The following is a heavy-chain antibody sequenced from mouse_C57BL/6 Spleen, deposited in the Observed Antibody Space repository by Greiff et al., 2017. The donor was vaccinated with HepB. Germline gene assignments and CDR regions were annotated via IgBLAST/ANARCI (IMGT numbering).Heavy chain of an antibody. CDR2: IDPEDGET. Sequence: VQLQQSGAELVKPGASVKLSCTASGFNIKDYYMHWVKQRTEQGLEWIGRIDPEDGETKYAPKFQGKATITADTSSNTAYLQLSSLTSEDNADYYCATPLDGSSLWWYFDVWGTGTTVTVSS. D-gene: IGHD1-1*01. CDR1: GFNIKDYY. J-gene: IGHJ1*03. V-gene: IGHV14-2*01. CDR3: ATPLDGSSLWWYFDV.